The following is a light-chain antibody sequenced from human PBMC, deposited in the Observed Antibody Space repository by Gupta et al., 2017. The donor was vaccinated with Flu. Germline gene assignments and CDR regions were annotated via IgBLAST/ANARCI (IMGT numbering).Light chain of an antibody. V-gene: IGLV1-40*01. CDR1: SSNIGAGYE. Sequence: QSVLTQPPSVSGAPGQRVTISCTGSSSNIGAGYEVHWYQQLPGTAPKLLIYAHSDRPSGVPDRFSGSKSGISASLAITGLQAEDEADYYCQSYDSSLSGYVFGTGTKVTVL. J-gene: IGLJ1*01. CDR2: AHS. CDR3: QSYDSSLSGYV.